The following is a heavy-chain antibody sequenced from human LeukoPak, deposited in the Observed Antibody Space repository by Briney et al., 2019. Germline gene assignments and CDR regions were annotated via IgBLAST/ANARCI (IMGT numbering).Heavy chain of an antibody. Sequence: SETLSLTCTVSGGSISSYYWSWIRQPPGKGLEWIGYIYYSGSTNYNPSLKSRVTISVDTSKNQFSLKLSSVTAADTAVYYCARHRGEMATRNDAFDIWGQGTMVTVSS. D-gene: IGHD5-24*01. CDR2: IYYSGST. CDR1: GGSISSYY. V-gene: IGHV4-59*08. CDR3: ARHRGEMATRNDAFDI. J-gene: IGHJ3*02.